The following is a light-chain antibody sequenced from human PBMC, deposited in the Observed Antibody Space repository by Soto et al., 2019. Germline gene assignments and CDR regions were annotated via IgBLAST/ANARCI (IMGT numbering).Light chain of an antibody. J-gene: IGKJ3*01. CDR2: DAS. V-gene: IGKV3-11*01. Sequence: EIVLTQSPSTLSLSPGERATLSCRASQSISNYLAWYQQIPGQAPRLLIYDASNRATGIPARFSGSGSGTDFTLTISSLEPEDFAVYYCQQRSNWPPLFTFGPGTKVDIK. CDR1: QSISNY. CDR3: QQRSNWPPLFT.